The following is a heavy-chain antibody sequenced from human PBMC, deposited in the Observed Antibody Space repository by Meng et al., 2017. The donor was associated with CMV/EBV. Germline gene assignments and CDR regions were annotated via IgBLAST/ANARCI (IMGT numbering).Heavy chain of an antibody. Sequence: VPVVQSWAEVKKPGSSVKVSCKASGGTFSSYAISWERQAPGQGLEWMGGIIPIFGTANYAQKFQGRVTITADESTSAAYMELSSLRSEYTAVYYCAREGYCGGDCFYDYWGQGTLVTVSS. D-gene: IGHD2-21*02. CDR3: AREGYCGGDCFYDY. CDR2: IIPIFGTA. J-gene: IGHJ4*02. CDR1: GGTFSSYA. V-gene: IGHV1-69*12.